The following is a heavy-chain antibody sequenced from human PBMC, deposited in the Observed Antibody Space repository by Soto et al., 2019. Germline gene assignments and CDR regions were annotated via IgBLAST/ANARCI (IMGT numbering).Heavy chain of an antibody. CDR2: IYYSGST. V-gene: IGHV4-39*01. J-gene: IGHJ4*02. Sequence: SETLSLTCTVSGGSISSSSYYWGWIRQPPGKGLEWIGSIYYSGSTYYNPSLKSRVTISVDTSKNQFSLKLSSVTAADTAVYYCARTALWFGELFIDYWGQGTLVTVSS. CDR3: ARTALWFGELFIDY. D-gene: IGHD3-10*01. CDR1: GGSISSSSYY.